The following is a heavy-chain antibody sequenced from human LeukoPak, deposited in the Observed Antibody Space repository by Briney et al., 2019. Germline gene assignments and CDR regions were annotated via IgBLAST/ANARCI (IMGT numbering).Heavy chain of an antibody. V-gene: IGHV4-59*01. D-gene: IGHD3-16*02. CDR3: ARGRGPMITFGGVIVYFDY. CDR1: GGSISSYY. Sequence: SETLSLTCTVSGGSISSYYWSLIRQPPGKGLEWIGYIYYSGSTNYNPSLKSRVTISVDTSKNQFSLKLSSVTAADTAVYYCARGRGPMITFGGVIVYFDYWGQGTLVTVSS. CDR2: IYYSGST. J-gene: IGHJ4*02.